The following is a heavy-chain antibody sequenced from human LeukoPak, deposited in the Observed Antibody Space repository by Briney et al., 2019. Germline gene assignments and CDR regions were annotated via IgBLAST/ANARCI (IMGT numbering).Heavy chain of an antibody. V-gene: IGHV3-74*01. D-gene: IGHD6-13*01. CDR2: INSDGSST. Sequence: GGSLRLSCAASGFTFSSYWMHWVRQAPGKGLVWVSRINSDGSSTSYADSVKGRFTISRDNAKNTLYLQMNSLRAEDTAMYYCARDHSSPRAHFDYWGQGTLVTVSS. CDR1: GFTFSSYW. J-gene: IGHJ4*02. CDR3: ARDHSSPRAHFDY.